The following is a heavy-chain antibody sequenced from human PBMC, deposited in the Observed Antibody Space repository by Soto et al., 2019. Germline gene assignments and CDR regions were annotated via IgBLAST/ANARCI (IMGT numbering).Heavy chain of an antibody. Sequence: GGSLRLSCAASGFTFSSYAMSWVRQAPGKGLEWVSAISGSGGSTYYADSVKGRFTISRDNSKNTLYLQMNSLRAEDKAVYYCAKVILGYCSSTSCDGLSLFDPWGQGTLVTVSS. CDR3: AKVILGYCSSTSCDGLSLFDP. V-gene: IGHV3-23*01. D-gene: IGHD2-2*01. CDR1: GFTFSSYA. CDR2: ISGSGGST. J-gene: IGHJ5*02.